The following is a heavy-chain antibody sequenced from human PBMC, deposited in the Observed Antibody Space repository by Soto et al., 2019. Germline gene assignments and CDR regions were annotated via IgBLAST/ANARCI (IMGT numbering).Heavy chain of an antibody. CDR1: GFTFSSYS. CDR3: AREGYYDSSGLYYYSGMDV. V-gene: IGHV3-21*01. CDR2: ISSSSSYI. Sequence: PGGSLRLSCAASGFTFSSYSMNWVRQAPGKGLEWVSSISSSSSYIYYADSVKGRFTISRDNAKNSLYLQMNSLRAEDTAVYYCAREGYYDSSGLYYYSGMDVWGQGTTVTVSS. J-gene: IGHJ6*02. D-gene: IGHD3-22*01.